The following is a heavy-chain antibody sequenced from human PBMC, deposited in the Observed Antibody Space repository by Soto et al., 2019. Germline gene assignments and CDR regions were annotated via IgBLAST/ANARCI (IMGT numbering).Heavy chain of an antibody. Sequence: QVQLVQSGAEVKKPGSSVKVSCKASGGTFSSSAIKWVRQAPGQGLEWMGGIIGMFGTANYAQRFQGRVTITADEFTSTAYMELRSLSSDDTAAYYCSRARTYYDCLPNDWGPGTLVTVSS. CDR2: IIGMFGTA. CDR3: SRARTYYDCLPND. V-gene: IGHV1-69*01. CDR1: GGTFSSSA. J-gene: IGHJ4*02. D-gene: IGHD3-22*01.